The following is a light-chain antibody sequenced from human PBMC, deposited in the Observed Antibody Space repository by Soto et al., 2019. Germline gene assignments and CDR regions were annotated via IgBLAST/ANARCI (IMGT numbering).Light chain of an antibody. CDR1: QGISNS. J-gene: IGKJ4*01. CDR3: LQYNSYPFT. V-gene: IGKV1-17*03. CDR2: GAS. Sequence: DIQMTQSPSAMSASLGDRVAITCRASQGISNSLAWFQQKPGRVPKRLIYGASTLRSWAPSRFSGSASGAAFTLTISSLQPEDFATYYCLQYNSYPFTFGGGTKVDI.